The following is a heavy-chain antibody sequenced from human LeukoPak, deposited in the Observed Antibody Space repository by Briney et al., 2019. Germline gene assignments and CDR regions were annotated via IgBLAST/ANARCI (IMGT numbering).Heavy chain of an antibody. Sequence: SETLSLTCTVSGGSINSYYWSWIRQPPGKGLEWIGYIYYSGSTNYNPSLKSRVTISVDTSKNQFSLKLSSVTAADTAVYYCASYSYYYDSSGYFDYWGQGTLVTVSS. V-gene: IGHV4-59*01. J-gene: IGHJ4*02. D-gene: IGHD3-22*01. CDR3: ASYSYYYDSSGYFDY. CDR2: IYYSGST. CDR1: GGSINSYY.